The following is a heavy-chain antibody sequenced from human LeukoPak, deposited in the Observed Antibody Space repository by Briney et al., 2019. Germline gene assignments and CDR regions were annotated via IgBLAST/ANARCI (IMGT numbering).Heavy chain of an antibody. V-gene: IGHV3-23*01. Sequence: GGSLRLSCAASGFTISSYWMQWVRQPPGEGLEWVLAISGSGGSTYYAASVKGRFTISRDNSKNTLYLQMNSLRAEDTAVYYCAKVGAVVTTPRYFDYWGQGTPVTVSS. J-gene: IGHJ4*02. D-gene: IGHD3-22*01. CDR3: AKVGAVVTTPRYFDY. CDR2: ISGSGGST. CDR1: GFTISSYW.